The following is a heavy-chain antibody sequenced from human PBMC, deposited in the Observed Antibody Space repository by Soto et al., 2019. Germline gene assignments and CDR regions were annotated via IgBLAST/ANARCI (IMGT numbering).Heavy chain of an antibody. CDR1: GFTFSSET. Sequence: EVQLMESGGGLVQPGGSLRLSCAASGFTFSSETMFWVRQAPGKGLEHITAISKNGDSTFYADSLKGRFTISRDNSKNTLYLQMGSLAAEDTAVYYWATNEGFAYWGQGTLVTVSS. V-gene: IGHV3-64*07. J-gene: IGHJ4*02. CDR3: ATNEGFAY. CDR2: ISKNGDST.